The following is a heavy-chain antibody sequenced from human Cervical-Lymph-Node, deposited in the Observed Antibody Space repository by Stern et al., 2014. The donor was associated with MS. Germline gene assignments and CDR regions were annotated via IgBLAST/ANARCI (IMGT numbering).Heavy chain of an antibody. CDR3: ATSAGFYSAMDV. Sequence: VQLEESGAEVKKPGASVKVSCRTSGGTFSNSAFSWIRQAPGQGLEWMGAIIPIFGTATYAQRFQGRVTISAHESTNTAYMELSSLRAEDTAVYYCATSAGFYSAMDVWGPGTTVAVSS. CDR1: GGTFSNSA. CDR2: IIPIFGTA. D-gene: IGHD2-21*01. V-gene: IGHV1-69*01. J-gene: IGHJ6*02.